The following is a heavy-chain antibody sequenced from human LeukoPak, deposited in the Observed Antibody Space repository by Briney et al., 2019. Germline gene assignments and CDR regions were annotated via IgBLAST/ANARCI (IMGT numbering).Heavy chain of an antibody. CDR1: GFTFSDAW. Sequence: GGSLRLSCAASGFTFSDAWMSWVRQAPGKGLEWVGRIKSKTDGGITDYGAPVKGRFTISRDDSKNTLYLQMNSLKTEDTAVYYCARVDSSSWYGSDYWGQGTLVTVSS. J-gene: IGHJ4*02. CDR2: IKSKTDGGIT. D-gene: IGHD6-13*01. CDR3: ARVDSSSWYGSDY. V-gene: IGHV3-15*01.